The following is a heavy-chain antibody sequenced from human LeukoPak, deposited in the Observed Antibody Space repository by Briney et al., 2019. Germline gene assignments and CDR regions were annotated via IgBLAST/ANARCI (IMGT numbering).Heavy chain of an antibody. D-gene: IGHD5-18*01. CDR2: IYYSGST. CDR3: ARVPTLGYSYGYAWFDP. Sequence: PSETLSLTCTVSGGSISRYYWSWIRQPPGKGLEWIGYIYYSGSTNYNPSLKSRVTISVDTSKNQFSLKLSSVTAADTAVYYCARVPTLGYSYGYAWFDPWGQGTLVTVSS. J-gene: IGHJ5*02. V-gene: IGHV4-59*01. CDR1: GGSISRYY.